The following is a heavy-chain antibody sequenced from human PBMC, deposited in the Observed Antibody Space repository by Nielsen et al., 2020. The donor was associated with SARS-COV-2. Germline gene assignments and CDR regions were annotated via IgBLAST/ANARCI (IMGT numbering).Heavy chain of an antibody. CDR1: GGSFSGYY. CDR3: ARSSPQYYYGMDV. J-gene: IGHJ6*02. D-gene: IGHD2-15*01. CDR2: INHSGST. Sequence: SETLSLTCAVYGGSFSGYYWSWIRQPPGKGLEWIGEINHSGSTNYNPSLKSRVTISVDTSKNKFSLKLSSVTAADTAVYYCARSSPQYYYGMDVWGQGTTVTVSS. V-gene: IGHV4-34*01.